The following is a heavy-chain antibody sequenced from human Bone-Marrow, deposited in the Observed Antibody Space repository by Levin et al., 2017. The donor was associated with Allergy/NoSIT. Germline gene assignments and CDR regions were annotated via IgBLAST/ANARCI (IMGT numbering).Heavy chain of an antibody. CDR3: SRDLLGADDY. J-gene: IGHJ4*02. CDR1: GFTFSRYW. D-gene: IGHD4/OR15-4a*01. CDR2: SNEDGSIK. Sequence: ETLSLTCAASGFTFSRYWMHWVRQVPGKGLEWVSRSNEDGSIKNYADSVKDRFTISRDNVKNTLYLHMNSLRVEDSAVYYCSRDLLGADDYWGQGTLVTVSS. V-gene: IGHV3-74*01.